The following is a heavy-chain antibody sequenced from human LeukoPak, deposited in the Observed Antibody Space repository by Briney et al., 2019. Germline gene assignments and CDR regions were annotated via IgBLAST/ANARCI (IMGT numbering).Heavy chain of an antibody. CDR1: GFTFSSYS. D-gene: IGHD2-21*02. V-gene: IGHV3-21*01. CDR3: AKETVVTAIIHYYYYYMDV. Sequence: TGGSLRLSCAASGFTFSSYSMNWVRQAPGKGLEWVSSIDTSSRYIYYGDSVKGRFTISRDNSKNTLYLQMNSLRAEDTAVYYCAKETVVTAIIHYYYYYMDVWGKGTTVTISS. CDR2: IDTSSRYI. J-gene: IGHJ6*03.